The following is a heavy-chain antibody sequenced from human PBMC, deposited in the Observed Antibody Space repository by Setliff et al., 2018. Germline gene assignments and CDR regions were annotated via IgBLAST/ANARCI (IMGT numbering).Heavy chain of an antibody. CDR1: GFSITNGYY. D-gene: IGHD1-1*01. Sequence: PSETLSLTCAVSGFSITNGYYWGWIRQSPGKQLEWIGNIFQSGITFYNPSLKSRVTISLDPSQNQFSLKLRSVTAADTAVYFCARESAGDESVRHLYYTDVWGRGTTVTVSS. CDR2: IFQSGIT. J-gene: IGHJ6*03. V-gene: IGHV4-38-2*02. CDR3: ARESAGDESVRHLYYTDV.